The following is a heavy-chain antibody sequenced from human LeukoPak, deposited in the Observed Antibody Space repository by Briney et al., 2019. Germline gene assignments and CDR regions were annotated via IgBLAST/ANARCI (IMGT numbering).Heavy chain of an antibody. CDR2: ISDSGDRT. Sequence: GGSLRLSCAASGFTFRSYGMSWVRQGPGKGLEWVSSISDSGDRTNYADSVKGRFTISRDNSKNTLYLQMTSLRAEDTAVYYCASRGHVGSGTYSPYDYWGQGTLVTVSS. J-gene: IGHJ4*02. V-gene: IGHV3-23*01. CDR1: GFTFRSYG. D-gene: IGHD3-10*01. CDR3: ASRGHVGSGTYSPYDY.